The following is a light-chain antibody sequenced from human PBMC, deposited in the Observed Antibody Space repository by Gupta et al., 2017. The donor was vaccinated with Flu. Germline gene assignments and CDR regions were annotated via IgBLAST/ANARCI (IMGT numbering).Light chain of an antibody. V-gene: IGLV1-40*01. J-gene: IGLJ3*02. CDR1: TSNIGAGYD. CDR3: QSSDNSIRGSKV. Sequence: QFVLTQPPSVSGAPGHGVTISCTGSTSNIGAGYDVHCYHQVPGRAPTRLILGNNNRPSAVAPRFSGATSCASASLVITSRHAEEDADYYYQSSDNSIRGSKVFGGGTKLTVL. CDR2: GNN.